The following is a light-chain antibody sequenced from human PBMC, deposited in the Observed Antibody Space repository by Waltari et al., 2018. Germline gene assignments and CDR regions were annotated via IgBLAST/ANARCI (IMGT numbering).Light chain of an antibody. Sequence: QSVLTQPPSASGTPGQRVTISCSGTSSNLGNNVVNWYQQVPGTAPKLLIYRNDPRPSGVPDRFSASKSGTSASLAISGLQSEDEAKYYCASWDDSLNGHWVFGGGTMVTVL. V-gene: IGLV1-44*01. CDR2: RND. CDR1: SSNLGNNV. CDR3: ASWDDSLNGHWV. J-gene: IGLJ3*02.